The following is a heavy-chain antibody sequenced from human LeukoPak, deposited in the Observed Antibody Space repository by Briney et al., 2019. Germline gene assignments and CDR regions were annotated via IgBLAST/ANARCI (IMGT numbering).Heavy chain of an antibody. J-gene: IGHJ4*02. Sequence: GRSLRLSCAASGFTFDDYAMHWVRQAPGKGLEWVSGISWNSGSIGYADSVRGRFTISRDNAKNSLYLQMNSLRAEDTALYYCAKDIFTGIAAAGAIDYWGQGTLVTVSS. CDR3: AKDIFTGIAAAGAIDY. CDR1: GFTFDDYA. CDR2: ISWNSGSI. D-gene: IGHD6-13*01. V-gene: IGHV3-9*01.